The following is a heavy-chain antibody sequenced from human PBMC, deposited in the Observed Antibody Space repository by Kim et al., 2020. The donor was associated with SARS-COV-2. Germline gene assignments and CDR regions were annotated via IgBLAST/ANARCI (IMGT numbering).Heavy chain of an antibody. D-gene: IGHD3-3*01. CDR3: AKDVSHITIFGVVTRGGMDV. CDR2: VTGSGDYT. Sequence: GGSLRLSCAASGFTFSSYLMSWVRQAPGKGLEWVSAVTGSGDYTYYADSVKGRFTISRDNSKNTLYLQMNSLRAEDTAVYYCAKDVSHITIFGVVTRGGMDVWGQGTTVTVSS. V-gene: IGHV3-23*01. CDR1: GFTFSSYL. J-gene: IGHJ6*02.